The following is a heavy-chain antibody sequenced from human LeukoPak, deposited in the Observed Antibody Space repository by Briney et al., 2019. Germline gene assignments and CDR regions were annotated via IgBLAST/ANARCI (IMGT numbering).Heavy chain of an antibody. CDR2: IIPILGIA. CDR3: AREAGQDAFDI. CDR1: GGTFSSYT. Sequence: SVKVSCTASGGTFSSYTISWVRQPPGQGLEWMGRIIPILGIANYAQKFQGRVTITADKSTSTAYMELSSLRSEDTAVYYCAREAGQDAFDIWGQGTMVTVSS. J-gene: IGHJ3*02. D-gene: IGHD6-13*01. V-gene: IGHV1-69*04.